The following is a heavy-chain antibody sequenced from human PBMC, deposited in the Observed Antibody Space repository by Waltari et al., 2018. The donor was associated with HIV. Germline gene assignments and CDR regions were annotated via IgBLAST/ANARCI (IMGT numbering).Heavy chain of an antibody. D-gene: IGHD6-13*01. CDR1: GGTFSSYA. V-gene: IGHV1-69*01. Sequence: QVQLVQSGAEVKQPGSSVKVSCKASGGTFSSYAISWVRQAPGQGLEWMGGIIPIFGTANYAQKFQGRVTITADESTSTAYMELSSLRSEDMAVYYCARGEIAAAGTGYYYGMDVWGQGTTVTVSS. CDR3: ARGEIAAAGTGYYYGMDV. CDR2: IIPIFGTA. J-gene: IGHJ6*02.